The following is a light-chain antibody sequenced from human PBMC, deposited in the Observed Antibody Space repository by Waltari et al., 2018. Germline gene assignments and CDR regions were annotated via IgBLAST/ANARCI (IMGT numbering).Light chain of an antibody. CDR3: QELNTYPQSLT. Sequence: DIQLTQSPSFLSASIGDRVTITCRASQGISSYLDWYQQKPGKAPKLLIYAASTLQSGVPSRFSSSRSATEYTLTISSLQPEDFATYYCQELNTYPQSLTFGGGTKVEI. J-gene: IGKJ4*01. V-gene: IGKV1-9*01. CDR2: AAS. CDR1: QGISSY.